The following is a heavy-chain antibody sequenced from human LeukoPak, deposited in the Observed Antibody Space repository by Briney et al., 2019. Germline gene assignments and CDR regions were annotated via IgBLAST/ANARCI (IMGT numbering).Heavy chain of an antibody. V-gene: IGHV4-61*02. J-gene: IGHJ6*02. CDR1: GGSVTSDSYY. CDR3: ARATAVAGTYYSYYYYGMDV. CDR2: ISTSGST. D-gene: IGHD6-19*01. Sequence: PSQTLSLTCTVSGGSVTSDSYYWSWVRQPAGKGLEWIGRISTSGSTDYNPSVKSRVTISLDTSKNQFSLKLSSVTAADTAVYYCARATAVAGTYYSYYYYGMDVWGQGTTVTVSS.